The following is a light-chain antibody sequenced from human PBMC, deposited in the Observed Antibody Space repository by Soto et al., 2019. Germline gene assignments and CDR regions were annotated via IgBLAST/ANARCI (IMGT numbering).Light chain of an antibody. CDR2: AAF. CDR1: QSVSTRY. J-gene: IGKJ4*01. V-gene: IGKV3D-15*01. CDR3: QPYNNWPLT. Sequence: IVLTQSPGTLSLSQGERGTLSCRASQSVSTRYLAWYQQKPGQAPRLLIYAAFRATGTPARFSGSGSGTEFTLTINSLQSEDFAVYYCQPYNNWPLTFGGGTKVDIK.